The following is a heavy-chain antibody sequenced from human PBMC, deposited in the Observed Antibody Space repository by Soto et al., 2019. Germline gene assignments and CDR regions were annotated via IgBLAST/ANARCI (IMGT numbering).Heavy chain of an antibody. J-gene: IGHJ6*02. Sequence: PGGSLRLSCAASGFTFSNAWMNWVRQAPGKGLEWVGRIKSKTDGGTTDYAAPVKGRFTISRDDSKNTLYLQMNSLKTEDTAVYYCTTDFPYCSGGSCYPYYYGMDVWGQGTTVTVSS. D-gene: IGHD2-15*01. V-gene: IGHV3-15*07. CDR1: GFTFSNAW. CDR2: IKSKTDGGTT. CDR3: TTDFPYCSGGSCYPYYYGMDV.